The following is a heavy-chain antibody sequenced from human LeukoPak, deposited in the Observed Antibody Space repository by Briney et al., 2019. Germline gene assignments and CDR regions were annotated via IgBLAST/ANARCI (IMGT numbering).Heavy chain of an antibody. J-gene: IGHJ3*01. CDR2: VFYSGGT. CDR1: RGSITGYF. Sequence: SETLSLTCTVSRGSITGYFWSWIRQPPGKGLEWIGYVFYSGGTLYNPSLESRVTMSVGTSKTQFSLELTSVTAADTAVYYCARHISVSYDAFDLWGRGTMVTVSS. D-gene: IGHD6-19*01. CDR3: ARHISVSYDAFDL. V-gene: IGHV4-59*08.